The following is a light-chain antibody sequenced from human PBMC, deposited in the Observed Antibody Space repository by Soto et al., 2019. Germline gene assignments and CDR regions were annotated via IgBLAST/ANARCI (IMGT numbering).Light chain of an antibody. V-gene: IGKV3-15*01. Sequence: EIVMTQNTATLSLSPGQRATLSCMASQSVSSKLAWYQQRPGQAPRLLIYSASTRATGIPARFSGSGSGTEFTLTISSLQSEDFEVYYCQQYNNWPITFGQGTLLEVK. J-gene: IGKJ5*01. CDR2: SAS. CDR1: QSVSSK. CDR3: QQYNNWPIT.